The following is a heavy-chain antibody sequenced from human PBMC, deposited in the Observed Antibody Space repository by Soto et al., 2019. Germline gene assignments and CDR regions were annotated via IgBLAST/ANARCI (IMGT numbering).Heavy chain of an antibody. CDR2: ISGSGGST. D-gene: IGHD2-2*01. V-gene: IGHV3-23*01. CDR3: GGEVVPAARFYYFDY. CDR1: GFTFSSYA. J-gene: IGHJ4*02. Sequence: PGGSLRLSCAASGFTFSSYAMSWVRQAPGKGLEWVSAISGSGGSTYYADSVKGRFTISRDNSKNTLYLQMNSLRAEDTAVYYCGGEVVPAARFYYFDYWGQGTLVTVSS.